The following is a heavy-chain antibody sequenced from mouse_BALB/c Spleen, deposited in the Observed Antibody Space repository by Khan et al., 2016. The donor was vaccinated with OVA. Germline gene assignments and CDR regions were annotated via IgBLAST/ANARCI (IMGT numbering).Heavy chain of an antibody. D-gene: IGHD4-1*01. V-gene: IGHV5-6*01. Sequence: EVELVESGGDLVKPGGSLKLSCAASGFTFSSYSMSWVRQTPDKRLEWVATISSDGDYPYFPDSLKGRFTFSRDNAKNTLNLQMSSLKSEDTALYYCASHLTGSFAYWGQGTLVTVSA. J-gene: IGHJ3*01. CDR2: ISSDGDYP. CDR3: ASHLTGSFAY. CDR1: GFTFSSYS.